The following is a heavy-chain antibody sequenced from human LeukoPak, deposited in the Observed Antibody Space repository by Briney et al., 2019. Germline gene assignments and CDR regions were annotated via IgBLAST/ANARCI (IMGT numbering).Heavy chain of an antibody. V-gene: IGHV4-39*01. CDR2: VYYSGSA. CDR1: GGSISSGSYY. D-gene: IGHD1-26*01. CDR3: ASSVGANRINAFDM. J-gene: IGHJ3*02. Sequence: SETLSLTCTVSGGSISSGSYYWGWIRQPPGKGLEWIGSVYYSGSAYYSPSLKSRVTISVDTSKNQFSLRLSSVTAADTALYYCASSVGANRINAFDMWGQGTMVTVSS.